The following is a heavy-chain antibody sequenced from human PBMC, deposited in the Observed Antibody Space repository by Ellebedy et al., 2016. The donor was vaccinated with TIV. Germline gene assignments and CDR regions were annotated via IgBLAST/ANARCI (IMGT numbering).Heavy chain of an antibody. J-gene: IGHJ3*02. CDR2: ISSSSNTI. CDR1: GFTFSSYS. V-gene: IGHV3-48*02. Sequence: GGSLRLXXAASGFTFSSYSMNWVRQAPGKGLEWVSYISSSSNTIYYADSVKGRFTISRDNAKNSLYLQMNSLRDEDTAVYYCARGYVDTAVFQNAFDIWGQGTMVTVSS. CDR3: ARGYVDTAVFQNAFDI. D-gene: IGHD5-18*01.